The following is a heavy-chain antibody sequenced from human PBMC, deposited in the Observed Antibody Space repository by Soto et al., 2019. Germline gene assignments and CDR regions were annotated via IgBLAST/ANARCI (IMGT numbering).Heavy chain of an antibody. Sequence: SETLSLTCAVYGGSFSGYYWSWIRQPPGKGLEWIGEINHSGSTNYNPSLKSRVTISVDTSKNQFSLKLSSVTAADTAVYYCARVERYSYGRGGDYWGQGTLVTVSS. CDR1: GGSFSGYY. J-gene: IGHJ4*02. CDR2: INHSGST. V-gene: IGHV4-34*01. CDR3: ARVERYSYGRGGDY. D-gene: IGHD5-18*01.